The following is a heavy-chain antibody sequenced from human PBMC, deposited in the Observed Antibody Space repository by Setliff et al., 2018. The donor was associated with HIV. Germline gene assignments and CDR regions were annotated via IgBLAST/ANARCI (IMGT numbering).Heavy chain of an antibody. J-gene: IGHJ4*02. CDR3: ARAPITIFGVIIIPVYFDY. CDR2: IYTDRST. Sequence: SETLSLTCTVSSGSISSHHYWTWIRQPPGKELEWIGHIYTDRSTNYNPFLKSRVTISVDTSKNQFSLKLSSVTAADTAVYYCARAPITIFGVIIIPVYFDYWGQGTLVTVSS. CDR1: SGSISSHHY. D-gene: IGHD3-3*01. V-gene: IGHV4-4*08.